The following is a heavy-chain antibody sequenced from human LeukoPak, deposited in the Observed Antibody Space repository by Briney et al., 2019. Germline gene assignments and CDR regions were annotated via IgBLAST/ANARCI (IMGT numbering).Heavy chain of an antibody. CDR3: ARDTRELPWVYYFDY. Sequence: ASVKVSCKASGYTFTSYGISWVRQAPGQGLEWMGWISAYNGNTNYAQKLQGRVTMTTDTSTSTAYMELRSLRSDDTAVYYCARDTRELPWVYYFDYWGQGTLVTVS. CDR1: GYTFTSYG. CDR2: ISAYNGNT. J-gene: IGHJ4*02. V-gene: IGHV1-18*01. D-gene: IGHD1-26*01.